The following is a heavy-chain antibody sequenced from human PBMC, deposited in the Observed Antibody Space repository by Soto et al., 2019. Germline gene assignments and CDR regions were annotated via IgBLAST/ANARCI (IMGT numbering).Heavy chain of an antibody. CDR1: GFTFSSYG. D-gene: IGHD3-16*01. CDR3: ARTEGGYLDY. Sequence: QVQLVESGGGVVQPGRSLRLSCAPSGFTFSSYGMHWVRQAPGKGLEWVAVIWYDGTYKYYADSVKGRFTISRDNSKDTLYLQMNSLRAEDTAVYYCARTEGGYLDYWGQGTLVTVSS. CDR2: IWYDGTYK. V-gene: IGHV3-33*01. J-gene: IGHJ4*02.